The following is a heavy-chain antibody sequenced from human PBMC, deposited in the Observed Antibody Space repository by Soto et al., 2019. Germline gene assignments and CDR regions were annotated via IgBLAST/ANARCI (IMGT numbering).Heavy chain of an antibody. V-gene: IGHV1-18*01. D-gene: IGHD2-15*01. J-gene: IGHJ3*02. CDR3: ARIYGGKGGIGGAFDI. CDR1: GYTFTSYG. CDR2: ISAYNGNT. Sequence: ASVKVSCKASGYTFTSYGISWVRQAPGQGLEWMGWISAYNGNTNYAQKLQGRVTMTTDTSTSTVYMELRSLRSEDTAVYYCARIYGGKGGIGGAFDIWGQGTMVTVSS.